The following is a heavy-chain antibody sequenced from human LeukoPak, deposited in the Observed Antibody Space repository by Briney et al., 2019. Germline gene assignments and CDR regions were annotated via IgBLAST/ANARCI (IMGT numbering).Heavy chain of an antibody. J-gene: IGHJ4*02. D-gene: IGHD3-9*01. CDR2: INHSGST. CDR3: AREVMTGYFEPLDY. Sequence: SETLSLTCAVYGGSFSDYYWSWIRQPPGAGLEWIGEINHSGSTNYNPSLKSRVTISVDTSKNQFSLKLSSVTAADTAVYYCAREVMTGYFEPLDYWGQGTLVTVSS. V-gene: IGHV4-34*01. CDR1: GGSFSDYY.